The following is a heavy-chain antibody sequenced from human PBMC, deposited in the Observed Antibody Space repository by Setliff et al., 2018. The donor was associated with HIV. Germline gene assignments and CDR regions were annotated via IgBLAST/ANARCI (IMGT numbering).Heavy chain of an antibody. D-gene: IGHD5-18*01. J-gene: IGHJ5*02. CDR1: GYTFTSYY. Sequence: ASVNVSCKASGYTFTSYYVHFVRQAPGQGPECMGIINPNGGSTNYAQKFEGRVAMTADTSTNNVHMYLSSLRSEDTAIYYCARGGPGSSFGYDWFDPWGQGTPVTVSS. CDR2: INPNGGST. CDR3: ARGGPGSSFGYDWFDP. V-gene: IGHV1-46*01.